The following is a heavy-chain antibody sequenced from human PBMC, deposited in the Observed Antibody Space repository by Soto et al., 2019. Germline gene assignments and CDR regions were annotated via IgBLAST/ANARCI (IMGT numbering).Heavy chain of an antibody. J-gene: IGHJ4*02. V-gene: IGHV1-69*01. Sequence: QVQLVQSGAEVKKPGSSVKVSCKASGGTFSSYAISWVRQAPVQGLEWMGGIIPIFGTANYAQKFQGRVTITADESTSTAYMELSSMRSEDTAVYYCARGPYYYDSSGYRYFDYWGQGTLVTVSS. CDR3: ARGPYYYDSSGYRYFDY. CDR2: IIPIFGTA. D-gene: IGHD3-22*01. CDR1: GGTFSSYA.